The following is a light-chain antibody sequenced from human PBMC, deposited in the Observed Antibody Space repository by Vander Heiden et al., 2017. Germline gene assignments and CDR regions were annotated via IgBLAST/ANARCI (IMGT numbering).Light chain of an antibody. CDR1: QGISSY. CDR3: QQLNSYPLFT. CDR2: AAS. Sequence: DIQLTQSPSFLSASVGDRVTITCRASQGISSYLAWYQQKPGKAPKLLIYAASTLQRGVPSRFSGSGSGTEFTLTISSRQPEDFAAYYCQQLNSYPLFTFGHGTKVDIK. J-gene: IGKJ3*01. V-gene: IGKV1-9*01.